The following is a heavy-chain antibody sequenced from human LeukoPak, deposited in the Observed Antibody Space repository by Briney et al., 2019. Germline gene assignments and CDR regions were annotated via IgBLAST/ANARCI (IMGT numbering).Heavy chain of an antibody. CDR1: GFTFSSCW. V-gene: IGHV3-74*01. Sequence: GGSLRLSCAASGFTFSSCWMHWVRQAPGKGLVWVSRINSDGSSISYADSVKGRFTISRDNAKDTLYLQMNSLRAEDTAVYYCTRDREQQPTYDYWGQGTLVTVSS. D-gene: IGHD6-13*01. CDR2: INSDGSSI. J-gene: IGHJ4*02. CDR3: TRDREQQPTYDY.